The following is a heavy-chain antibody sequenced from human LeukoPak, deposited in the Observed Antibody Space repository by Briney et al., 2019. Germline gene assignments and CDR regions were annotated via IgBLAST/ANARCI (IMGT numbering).Heavy chain of an antibody. V-gene: IGHV3-33*06. CDR3: AKMNAKYYDSSGYYVDY. CDR1: GFTFSSYG. CDR2: IWYDGSNK. J-gene: IGHJ4*02. Sequence: GGSLRLSCAASGFTFSSYGMHWVRQAPGKGLEWVAVIWYDGSNKYYADSVKGRFTISRDNSKNTLYLQMNSLRAEDTAVYYCAKMNAKYYDSSGYYVDYWGQGTLVTVSS. D-gene: IGHD3-22*01.